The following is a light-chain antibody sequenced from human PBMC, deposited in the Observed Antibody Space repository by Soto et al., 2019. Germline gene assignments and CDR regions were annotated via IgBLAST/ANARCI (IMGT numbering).Light chain of an antibody. V-gene: IGKV1-39*01. Sequence: DIQMTQSPSSLSASVGDRVTITCRASQNIGVYLNWYQKKPGKAPKLLIHAASSLHSGVPSTFSGSGSGTDFALTISSLQPEDFATYYCDQTAANPWTFAQGTKVDIK. CDR3: DQTAANPWT. CDR1: QNIGVY. J-gene: IGKJ1*01. CDR2: AAS.